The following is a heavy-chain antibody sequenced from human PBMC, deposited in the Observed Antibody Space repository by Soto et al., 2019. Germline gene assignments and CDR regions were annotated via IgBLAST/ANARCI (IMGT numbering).Heavy chain of an antibody. CDR3: ARGLVDNWNGYYYYGMDV. CDR2: IYYSGST. D-gene: IGHD1-20*01. Sequence: PSETLSLTCTVSGGSISSYYWSWIRQPPGKGLEWIGYIYYSGSTNYNPSLESRVTISEDTSKNQFSLKLSSVTAADTAVYYCARGLVDNWNGYYYYGMDVWGQGTTVTVSS. V-gene: IGHV4-59*12. J-gene: IGHJ6*02. CDR1: GGSISSYY.